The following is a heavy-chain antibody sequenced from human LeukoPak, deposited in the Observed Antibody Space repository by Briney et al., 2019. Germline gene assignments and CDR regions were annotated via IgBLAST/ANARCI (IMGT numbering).Heavy chain of an antibody. Sequence: ASVKVSCQASGYTFTGYYMHWVRQAPGQGLEWMGWINPNSGGTNYAQKLQGRVTMTRDTSISTAYMELSRLRSDDTAVYYGANSASGAIGPAWGQGTLVTVSS. V-gene: IGHV1-2*02. CDR3: ANSASGAIGPA. J-gene: IGHJ5*02. CDR1: GYTFTGYY. CDR2: INPNSGGT. D-gene: IGHD6-25*01.